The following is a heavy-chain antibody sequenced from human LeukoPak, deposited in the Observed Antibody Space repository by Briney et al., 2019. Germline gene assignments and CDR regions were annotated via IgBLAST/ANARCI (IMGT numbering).Heavy chain of an antibody. CDR1: GYSFTSYW. J-gene: IGHJ6*03. Sequence: GEPLKISCKGSGYSFTSYWIGWVRQLPGKGLEWMGIIYPGDSDTRYSPSFQGQVTISADKSISTAYLQWSSLKASDTAMYYCARLAVAGTPSYYYMDVWGKGTTVTVSS. D-gene: IGHD6-19*01. CDR2: IYPGDSDT. V-gene: IGHV5-51*01. CDR3: ARLAVAGTPSYYYMDV.